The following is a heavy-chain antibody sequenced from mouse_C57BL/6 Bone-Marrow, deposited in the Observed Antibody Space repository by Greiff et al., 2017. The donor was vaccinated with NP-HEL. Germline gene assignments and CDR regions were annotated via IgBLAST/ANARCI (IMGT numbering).Heavy chain of an antibody. CDR1: GFTFSDYY. CDR2: INYDGSST. V-gene: IGHV5-16*01. D-gene: IGHD2-3*01. CDR3: ARGSDGSLDY. J-gene: IGHJ2*01. Sequence: EVQLVESEGGLVQPGSSMKLSCTASGFTFSDYYMAWVRQAPEKGLEWVANINYDGSSTYYLDSLKSRFIISRDNAKNILYLQMSSLKSEDTATYYCARGSDGSLDYWGQGTTLTVSS.